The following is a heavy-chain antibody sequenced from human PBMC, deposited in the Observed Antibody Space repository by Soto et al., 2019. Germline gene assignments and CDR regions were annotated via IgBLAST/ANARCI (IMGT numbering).Heavy chain of an antibody. CDR1: GGSISSYY. CDR2: IYYSGST. D-gene: IGHD2-15*01. CDR3: ARSSRRYCSGGSCYSNSYYHMDV. Sequence: PSETLSLTCTVSGGSISSYYWSWIRQPPGKGLEWIGYIYYSGSTNYNPSLKSRVTISVDTSKYQFSLKLSSVTAADTAVYYCARSSRRYCSGGSCYSNSYYHMDVWRKGTTVTVSS. J-gene: IGHJ6*03. V-gene: IGHV4-59*01.